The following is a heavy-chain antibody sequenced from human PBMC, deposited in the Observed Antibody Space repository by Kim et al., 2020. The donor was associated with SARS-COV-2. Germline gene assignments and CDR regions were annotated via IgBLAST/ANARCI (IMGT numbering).Heavy chain of an antibody. V-gene: IGHV1-18*01. D-gene: IGHD5-18*01. CDR3: ARDRRGYSYGPDAFDI. J-gene: IGHJ3*02. Sequence: KLQGRVTMTTDTATSTAYMELRSLRSDDTAVYYCARDRRGYSYGPDAFDIWGQGTMVTVSS.